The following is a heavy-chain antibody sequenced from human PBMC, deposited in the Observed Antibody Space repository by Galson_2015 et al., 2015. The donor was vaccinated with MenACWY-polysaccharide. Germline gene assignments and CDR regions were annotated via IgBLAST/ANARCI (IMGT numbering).Heavy chain of an antibody. V-gene: IGHV3-49*03. CDR1: GLTFGDYA. CDR3: TRDRPIDY. CDR2: IRCKASGETT. J-gene: IGHJ4*02. Sequence: SLRLSCAASGLTFGDYAMAWFRQAPRKGLEWVGFIRCKASGETTGYAASVKGRFTISRDDSKSTAYLQMNSLQTEDTGIYYCTRDRPIDYWGQGTLVTVSS.